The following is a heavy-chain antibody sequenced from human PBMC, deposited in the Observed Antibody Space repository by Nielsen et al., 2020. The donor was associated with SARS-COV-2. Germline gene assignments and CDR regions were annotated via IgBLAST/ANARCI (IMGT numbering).Heavy chain of an antibody. CDR2: IYPGDSDT. J-gene: IGHJ6*02. V-gene: IGHV5-51*01. CDR3: ARRGRTTGPTAYYYYYGMDV. D-gene: IGHD3-9*01. Sequence: GESLKISCKGSGYSFTSYWIGWVRQMPGKGLEWMGIIYPGDSDTRYSPSFQGQVTISADKSISTAYLQWSSLKASDTAMYYCARRGRTTGPTAYYYYYGMDVWGQGTTVTVSS. CDR1: GYSFTSYW.